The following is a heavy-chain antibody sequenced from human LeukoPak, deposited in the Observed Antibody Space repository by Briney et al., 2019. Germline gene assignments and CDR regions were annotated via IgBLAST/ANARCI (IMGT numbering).Heavy chain of an antibody. J-gene: IGHJ3*02. CDR1: RFTFSSYA. CDR3: AKTMVSSVHAFDI. CDR2: ISGSGGST. Sequence: GGSLRLSCAASRFTFSSYAMSWVRQAPGKGLEWVSAISGSGGSTYYADSVKGRFTISRDNSKNTLYLQMNSLRAEDTAVYYCAKTMVSSVHAFDIWGQGTMVTVSS. V-gene: IGHV3-23*01. D-gene: IGHD3-10*01.